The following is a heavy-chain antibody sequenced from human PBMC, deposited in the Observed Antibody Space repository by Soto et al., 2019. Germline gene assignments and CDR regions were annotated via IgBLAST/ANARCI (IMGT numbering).Heavy chain of an antibody. CDR3: ARDRPPFCSGRSCYSYYFDF. D-gene: IGHD2-15*01. V-gene: IGHV1-3*01. CDR2: INAGNGNT. J-gene: IGHJ4*02. CDR1: GYTFTDYA. Sequence: QILLVQSGTEVKKPGASVRVSCKASGYTFTDYAIHWVHQAPGQRLEWMGWINAGNGNTKYSQKFQGRVSITRDTSASTAYMELSSLGSEDTAVYYCARDRPPFCSGRSCYSYYFDFWGQGVLVTVSS.